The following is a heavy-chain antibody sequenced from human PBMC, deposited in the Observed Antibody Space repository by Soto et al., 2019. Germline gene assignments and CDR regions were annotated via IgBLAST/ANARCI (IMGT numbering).Heavy chain of an antibody. CDR2: IYYSGST. CDR3: ARVPYMTVTTPLGAFDI. V-gene: IGHV4-31*03. J-gene: IGHJ3*02. D-gene: IGHD4-17*01. CDR1: GGSISSGGYY. Sequence: QVQLQESGPGLVKPSQTLSLTCTVSGGSISSGGYYWSWIRQHPGKCLEWIGYIYYSGSTYYNPSLKSRVTISVDTSKNQFSLKLSSVTAADTAVYYCARVPYMTVTTPLGAFDIWGQGTMVTVSS.